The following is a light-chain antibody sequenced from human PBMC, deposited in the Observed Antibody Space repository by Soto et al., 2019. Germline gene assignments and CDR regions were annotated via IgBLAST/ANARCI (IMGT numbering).Light chain of an antibody. CDR2: GAS. V-gene: IGKV1-6*01. J-gene: IGKJ1*01. CDR1: QDIRNH. CDR3: LQDRTHFWT. Sequence: AVQVTQSPSSLSASVGDRVTITCRASQDIRNHLGWYQHKPGEAPKLLIYGASTLHSGVPSRFAGSGSGTEFTLTISGLQPEDSASYFCLQDRTHFWTFGQGTKVEVK.